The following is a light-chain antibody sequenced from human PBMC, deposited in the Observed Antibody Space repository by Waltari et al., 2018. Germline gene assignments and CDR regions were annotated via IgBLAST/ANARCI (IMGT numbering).Light chain of an antibody. CDR3: QQYYSSPST. V-gene: IGKV4-1*01. CDR1: QGVLYSSNNKNY. Sequence: DIVMTQSPDSLAVSLGERATINCKASQGVLYSSNNKNYLAWYKQKPRQPPRLIIYWASTRESGVPERFSGSGSGTDFTLTISSLQAEDVAVYHCQQYYSSPSTFGQGTKVEIK. J-gene: IGKJ1*01. CDR2: WAS.